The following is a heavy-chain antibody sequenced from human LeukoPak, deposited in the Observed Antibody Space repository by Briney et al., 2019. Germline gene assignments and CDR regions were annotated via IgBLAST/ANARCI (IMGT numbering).Heavy chain of an antibody. CDR1: GFTFSNAW. CDR2: IRSKANSCAT. CDR3: TRRVDDYGDYENWFDP. Sequence: GGSLRLSCAASGFTFSNAWMNWVRQAPGKGLEWVGRIRSKANSCATAYAASVKGRFTISRDDSKNTAYLQMNSLKTEDTAVYYCTRRVDDYGDYENWFDPWGQGTLVTVSS. D-gene: IGHD4-17*01. V-gene: IGHV3-73*01. J-gene: IGHJ5*02.